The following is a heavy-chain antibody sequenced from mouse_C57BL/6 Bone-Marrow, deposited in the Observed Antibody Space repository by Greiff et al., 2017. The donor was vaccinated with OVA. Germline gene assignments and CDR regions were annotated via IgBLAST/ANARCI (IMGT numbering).Heavy chain of an antibody. Sequence: QVQLKQSGPGLVQPSQSLSITCTVSGFSLTSYGVHWVRQPPGKGLEWLGVIWSGGSTDYNAAFISRLSLSTANSKSQVFFKMNSLQADDTAIYYCAKTGFITTVVATLDWYFDVWGTGTTVTVSS. D-gene: IGHD1-1*01. CDR3: AKTGFITTVVATLDWYFDV. J-gene: IGHJ1*03. V-gene: IGHV2-4*01. CDR1: GFSLTSYG. CDR2: IWSGGST.